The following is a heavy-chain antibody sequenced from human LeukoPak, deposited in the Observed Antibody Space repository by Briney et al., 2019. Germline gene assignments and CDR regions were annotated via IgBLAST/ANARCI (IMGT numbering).Heavy chain of an antibody. V-gene: IGHV4-59*01. J-gene: IGHJ5*02. Sequence: SGTLSLTCTVSGASISSSYWSWIRQPPGKGLEWIGYIYYNGTTKYNPSLKTRVPISVDTSKNQFSPKVNSMTAEETAVYYCARGQPQRYSSGWYVNWFDPWGQGTLVTVSS. CDR2: IYYNGTT. CDR1: GASISSSY. D-gene: IGHD6-19*01. CDR3: ARGQPQRYSSGWYVNWFDP.